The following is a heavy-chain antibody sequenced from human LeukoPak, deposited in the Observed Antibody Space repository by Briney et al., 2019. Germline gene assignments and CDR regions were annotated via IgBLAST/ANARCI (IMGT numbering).Heavy chain of an antibody. Sequence: PGGSLRLSCAASGFTFSSYAMSWVRQAPGKGLEWVSGISGSGGSTYYADSVKGRFTISRDNSKNTLYLQMNSLRAEDTAVYYCARDEQQLVPFDYWGQGTLVTVSS. CDR3: ARDEQQLVPFDY. V-gene: IGHV3-23*01. J-gene: IGHJ4*02. CDR1: GFTFSSYA. D-gene: IGHD6-13*01. CDR2: ISGSGGST.